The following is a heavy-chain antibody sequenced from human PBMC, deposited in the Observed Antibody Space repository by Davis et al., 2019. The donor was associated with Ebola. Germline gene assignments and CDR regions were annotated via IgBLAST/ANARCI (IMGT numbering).Heavy chain of an antibody. CDR2: IYPDDSDT. CDR1: GYSFPSYW. CDR3: ARSEDGAVPE. J-gene: IGHJ4*02. Sequence: KVSCKGSGYSFPSYWIGWVRQMPGKGLEWMGSIYPDDSDTRYSPSFQGQVTISADKSISTAYLQWSSLKASDTAIYYCARSEDGAVPEWGQGTLVTVSS. V-gene: IGHV5-51*01. D-gene: IGHD6-19*01.